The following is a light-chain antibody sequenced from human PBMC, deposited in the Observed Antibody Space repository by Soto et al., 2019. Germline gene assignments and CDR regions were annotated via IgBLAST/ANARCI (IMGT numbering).Light chain of an antibody. V-gene: IGLV3-21*04. J-gene: IGLJ2*01. CDR1: NFGGES. CDR3: QVQVSDNSGDHVV. CDR2: YDT. Sequence: SYELTQPPSVSVAPGKTARITCGGDNFGGESVHWYQQKPGQAPVLVIYYDTDRPSGIPERFSGSNSGNTATLTISRVEAGDEADYYCQVQVSDNSGDHVVFGGGTQLTVL.